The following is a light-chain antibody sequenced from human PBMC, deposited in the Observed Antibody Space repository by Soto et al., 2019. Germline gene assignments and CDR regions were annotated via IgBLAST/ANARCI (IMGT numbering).Light chain of an antibody. V-gene: IGKV4-1*01. CDR2: WAS. J-gene: IGKJ4*01. CDR3: QQYYSTPLT. Sequence: IVMTQSPDSLPVSLVERATINCKSSQSVLYSSNNKNYLAWYQQKPGQPPKLLIYWASTRESGVPDRFSGSGSGTDFTLTISSLQAEDVAVYYCQQYYSTPLTFGGGTKVDIK. CDR1: QSVLYSSNNKNY.